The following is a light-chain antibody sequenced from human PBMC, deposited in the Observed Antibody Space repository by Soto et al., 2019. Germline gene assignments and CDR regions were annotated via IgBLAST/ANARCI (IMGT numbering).Light chain of an antibody. J-gene: IGKJ4*01. CDR3: QQSFGTPLT. CDR1: QNIKKY. Sequence: DIQMTQSPSSLSASVVDRVTITCLASQNIKKYLNWYQQKPGKAPNLLIYTASSLQVGLPSRFSGSGSGTDFTLTISSLQPEDSATYYCQQSFGTPLTFGGGTKVDIK. CDR2: TAS. V-gene: IGKV1-39*01.